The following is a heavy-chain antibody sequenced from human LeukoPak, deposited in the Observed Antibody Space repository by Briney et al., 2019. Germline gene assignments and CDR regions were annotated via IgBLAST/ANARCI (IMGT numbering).Heavy chain of an antibody. CDR1: AYTFTIYG. Sequence: GASVTVSCTASAYTFTIYGISWVRQAPGQGGEWMGWISAYNGNTNYAQKLQGRVTMTTDTSTSTAYMELRSLRSDDTAVYYCASSAAPLNDAFDIWGQGTMVTVSS. CDR2: ISAYNGNT. CDR3: ASSAAPLNDAFDI. V-gene: IGHV1-18*01. J-gene: IGHJ3*02. D-gene: IGHD2-2*01.